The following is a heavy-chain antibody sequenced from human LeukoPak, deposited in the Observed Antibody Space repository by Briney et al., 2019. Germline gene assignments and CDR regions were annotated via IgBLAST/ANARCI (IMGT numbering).Heavy chain of an antibody. CDR1: GFTVSSNY. D-gene: IGHD6-13*01. V-gene: IGHV3-21*01. CDR2: ISSSSSYI. CDR3: ARDNSSSWYQSLNRFDY. Sequence: TGGSLRLSCAASGFTVSSNYMSWVRQAPGKGLEWVSSISSSSSYIYYADSVKGRFTISRDNAKNSLYLQMNSLRAEDTAVYYCARDNSSSWYQSLNRFDYWGQGTLVTVSS. J-gene: IGHJ4*02.